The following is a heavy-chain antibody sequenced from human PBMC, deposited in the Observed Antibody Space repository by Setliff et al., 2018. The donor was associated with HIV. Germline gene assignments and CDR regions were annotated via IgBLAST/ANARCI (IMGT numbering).Heavy chain of an antibody. D-gene: IGHD2-21*01. V-gene: IGHV4-38-2*01. J-gene: IGHJ2*01. CDR2: IYHSGST. CDR3: ARRRETIVGVIGIPNWYFDL. CDR1: GYSISSGYY. Sequence: LSLTCAVSGYSISSGYYWGWIRQPPGKGLEWIGTIYHSGSTYYNPSLKSRVTISVDTSKNQFSLRLSSVTAADSAVCYCARRRETIVGVIGIPNWYFDLWGRGTLVTVSS.